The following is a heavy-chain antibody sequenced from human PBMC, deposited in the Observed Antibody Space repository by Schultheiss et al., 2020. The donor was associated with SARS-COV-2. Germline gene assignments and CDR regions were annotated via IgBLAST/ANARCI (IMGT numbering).Heavy chain of an antibody. D-gene: IGHD2-15*01. CDR3: ARDSNLLPGYCSGGSCYSSGSWFDP. J-gene: IGHJ5*02. CDR1: GYTFTSYG. V-gene: IGHV1-18*01. Sequence: ASVKVSCKASGYTFTSYGISWVRQAPGQGLEWMGWISAYNGNTNYAQKLQGRVTMTTDTSASTAYMELSSLRSEDTAVYYCARDSNLLPGYCSGGSCYSSGSWFDPWGQGTLVTVS. CDR2: ISAYNGNT.